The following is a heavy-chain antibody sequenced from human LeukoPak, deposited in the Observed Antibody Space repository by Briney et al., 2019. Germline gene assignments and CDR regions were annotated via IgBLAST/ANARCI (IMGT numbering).Heavy chain of an antibody. Sequence: PGRSLRLSCAASGFTFSSYSMNWVRQAPGKGLEWVSSISSSSSYIYYADSVKGRFTISRDNAKNSLYLQMNSLRAEDTAVYYCSMTFNHVDTAMVGAFDIWGQGTMVTVSS. D-gene: IGHD5-18*01. CDR1: GFTFSSYS. J-gene: IGHJ3*02. CDR2: ISSSSSYI. CDR3: SMTFNHVDTAMVGAFDI. V-gene: IGHV3-21*01.